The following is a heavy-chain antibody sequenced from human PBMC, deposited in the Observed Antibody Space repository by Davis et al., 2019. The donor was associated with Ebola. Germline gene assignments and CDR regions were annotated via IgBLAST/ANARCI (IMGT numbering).Heavy chain of an antibody. V-gene: IGHV7-4-1*02. CDR3: ARGPTGHIDY. Sequence: ASVKVSCKASGYTFTNYDMNWVRQAPGQGLEWMGWVNTNTARYAQGFTGRFVFSMDTSVSTAYLQINSLEADDTSVYYCARGPTGHIDYWGQGTLVTVSS. D-gene: IGHD3-9*01. CDR2: VNTNTA. CDR1: GYTFTNYD. J-gene: IGHJ4*02.